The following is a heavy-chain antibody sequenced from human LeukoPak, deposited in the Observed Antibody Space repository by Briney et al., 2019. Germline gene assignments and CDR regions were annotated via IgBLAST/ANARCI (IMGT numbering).Heavy chain of an antibody. D-gene: IGHD2-2*02. Sequence: ASVKVSCKASGYTFTGYYMHWVRQAPGQGLEWMGWINPNSGGTNYAQKFQGRVTMTRDTSISTAHMELSRLRSDDTAVYYCARVYCSSTSCYRGFYYYYGMDVWGQGTTVTVSS. V-gene: IGHV1-2*02. CDR3: ARVYCSSTSCYRGFYYYYGMDV. J-gene: IGHJ6*02. CDR2: INPNSGGT. CDR1: GYTFTGYY.